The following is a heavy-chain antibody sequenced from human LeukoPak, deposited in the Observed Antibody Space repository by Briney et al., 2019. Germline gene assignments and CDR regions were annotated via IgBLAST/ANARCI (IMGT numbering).Heavy chain of an antibody. CDR1: GGSISSYY. CDR2: IYYSVST. J-gene: IGHJ6*03. CDR3: ARTISMADKFSRYYYYYYMDV. Sequence: PSETLSLTCTVSGGSISSYYWSWIRQPPGKGLEWIGYIYYSVSTNYNPSLKSRVTISVDTSKNQFSLKLSSVTAADTAVYSCARTISMADKFSRYYYYYYMDVWGKGTTVTVSS. V-gene: IGHV4-59*01. D-gene: IGHD3-10*01.